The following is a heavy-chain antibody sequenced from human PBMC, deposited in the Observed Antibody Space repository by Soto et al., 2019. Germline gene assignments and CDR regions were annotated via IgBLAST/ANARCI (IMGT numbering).Heavy chain of an antibody. Sequence: ASVKVSCKASGYTFTSYAMHWVRQAPGQRLEWMGWINAGNGNTKYSQKFQGRVTITRDTSASTAYMELSSLRSEDTAVYHCARPSYCGGDCYLFDYWGQGTLVTVSS. J-gene: IGHJ4*02. CDR1: GYTFTSYA. CDR3: ARPSYCGGDCYLFDY. V-gene: IGHV1-3*01. D-gene: IGHD2-21*01. CDR2: INAGNGNT.